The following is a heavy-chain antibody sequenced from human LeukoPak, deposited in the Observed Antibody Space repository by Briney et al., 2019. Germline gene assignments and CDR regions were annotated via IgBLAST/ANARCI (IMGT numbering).Heavy chain of an antibody. CDR2: IYYSGST. J-gene: IGHJ6*02. V-gene: IGHV4-30-4*01. D-gene: IGHD2-2*01. Sequence: SETLSLTCTVSGGSISSGDYYWSWIRQPPGKGLEWIGYIYYSGSTYYNPSLKSRVTISVDTSKNQFSLKLSSVTAADTAVYYCARAEVVPAEGYYGMDVWGQGTTVTVSS. CDR1: GGSISSGDYY. CDR3: ARAEVVPAEGYYGMDV.